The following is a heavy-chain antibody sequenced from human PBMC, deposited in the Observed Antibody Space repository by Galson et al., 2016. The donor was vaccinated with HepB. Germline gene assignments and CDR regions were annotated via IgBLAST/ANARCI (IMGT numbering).Heavy chain of an antibody. CDR1: GGTFSSYA. CDR2: IIPIFRTT. D-gene: IGHD1-26*01. V-gene: IGHV1-69*13. CDR3: AGPQRERGNYCSFDY. J-gene: IGHJ4*02. Sequence: SVKVSCKASGGTFSSYALSWARQAPGQGLEWMGRIIPIFRTTNYAQKFQGRVSITADESTSTAYMELSSLRSEDTAVYYCAGPQRERGNYCSFDYWGQGTLVTGSS.